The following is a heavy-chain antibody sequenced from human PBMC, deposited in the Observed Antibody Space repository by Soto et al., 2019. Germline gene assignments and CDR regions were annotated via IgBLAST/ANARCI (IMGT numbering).Heavy chain of an antibody. D-gene: IGHD1-26*01. CDR2: ISYDGSNK. CDR1: GFTLSSYA. Sequence: GGSLRLSCAASGFTLSSYAMHWVRQAPGKGLEWVAVISYDGSNKYYADSVKGRFTISRDNSKNTLYLQMNSLRAEDTAGYHCARALSGSYYVDYFDYWGQGTLVTVSS. V-gene: IGHV3-30-3*01. CDR3: ARALSGSYYVDYFDY. J-gene: IGHJ4*02.